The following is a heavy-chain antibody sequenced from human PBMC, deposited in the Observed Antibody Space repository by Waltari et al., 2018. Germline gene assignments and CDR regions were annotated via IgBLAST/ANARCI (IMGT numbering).Heavy chain of an antibody. Sequence: EVQLVESGGGLVKPGGSLRLSCAASGFTFSSYSMNGVRQAPGKGLEWVSSISSSSSYIYYADSVKGRFTISRDNAKNSLYLQMNSLRAEDTAVYYCARDTGHSSGWPDAFDIWGQGTMVTVSS. CDR2: ISSSSSYI. V-gene: IGHV3-21*01. CDR3: ARDTGHSSGWPDAFDI. CDR1: GFTFSSYS. D-gene: IGHD6-19*01. J-gene: IGHJ3*02.